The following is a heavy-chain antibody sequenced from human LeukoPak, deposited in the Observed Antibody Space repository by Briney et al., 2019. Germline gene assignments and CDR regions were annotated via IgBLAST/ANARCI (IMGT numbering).Heavy chain of an antibody. CDR3: AGQRCSSTSCYSWFDP. J-gene: IGHJ5*02. CDR1: GDSISRSAFY. D-gene: IGHD2-2*01. V-gene: IGHV4-39*01. Sequence: SETLSLTCSISGDSISRSAFYWGWIRQPPGKGLEWIGSRYETGSTFQNPSLKSRVTISVDTSKNQFSLKLTSVTAADTAVYYCAGQRCSSTSCYSWFDPWGQGTLVTVSS. CDR2: RYETGST.